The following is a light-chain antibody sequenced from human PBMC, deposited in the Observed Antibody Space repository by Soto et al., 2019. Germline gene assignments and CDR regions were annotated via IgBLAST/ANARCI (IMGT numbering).Light chain of an antibody. CDR2: DVS. Sequence: DIQMTQSPPTLSASVGDRVTITCRASQSISSWLAWYQQRPGKAPNLLIYDVSSLESGVPSRFSGSGSGTEFTLTISSLQPDDVATYYCQQYTNYPWTFGQGTKVEIK. J-gene: IGKJ1*01. CDR1: QSISSW. CDR3: QQYTNYPWT. V-gene: IGKV1-5*01.